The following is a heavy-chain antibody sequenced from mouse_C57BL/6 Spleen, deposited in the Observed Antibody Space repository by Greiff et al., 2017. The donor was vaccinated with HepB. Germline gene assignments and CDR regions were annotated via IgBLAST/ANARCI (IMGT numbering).Heavy chain of an antibody. D-gene: IGHD2-4*01. CDR3: TRDDGYDYDVFDY. CDR2: ISSGGDYI. J-gene: IGHJ2*01. CDR1: GFTFSSYA. Sequence: EVKVVESGEGLVKPGGSLKLSCAASGFTFSSYAMSWVRQTPEKRLEWVAYISSGGDYIYYADTVKGRFTISRDNARNTLYLQMSSLKSEDTAMYYCTRDDGYDYDVFDYWGQGTTLTVSS. V-gene: IGHV5-9-1*02.